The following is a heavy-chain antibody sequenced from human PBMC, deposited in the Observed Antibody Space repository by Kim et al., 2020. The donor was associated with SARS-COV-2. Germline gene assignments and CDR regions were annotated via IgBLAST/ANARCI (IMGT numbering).Heavy chain of an antibody. J-gene: IGHJ4*02. CDR1: GFTFSSYG. D-gene: IGHD3-3*01. CDR2: ISHDGSNK. V-gene: IGHV3-30*18. Sequence: GGSLRLSCAASGFTFSSYGMHWVRQAPGKGLEWVAVISHDGSNKYYADSVKGRFTISRDNSKNTLYLQMNSLRAEDTAVYYCAKGPLFLNYDFWSGEDYWGQGTLVTVSS. CDR3: AKGPLFLNYDFWSGEDY.